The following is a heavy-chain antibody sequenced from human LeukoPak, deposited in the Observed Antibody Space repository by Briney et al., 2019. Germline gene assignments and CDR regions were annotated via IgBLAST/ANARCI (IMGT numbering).Heavy chain of an antibody. Sequence: ASVKVSCKVSGYTLTELSMHWVRQAPGKGLEWMGGFDPEDGETIYAQKFQGRVTMTEDTSTDTAYMELSSLRSEDTAVYYCATDAPRITMVRGVIIRNPLPDAFGIWGQGTMVTVSS. CDR1: GYTLTELS. J-gene: IGHJ3*02. V-gene: IGHV1-24*01. D-gene: IGHD3-10*01. CDR3: ATDAPRITMVRGVIIRNPLPDAFGI. CDR2: FDPEDGET.